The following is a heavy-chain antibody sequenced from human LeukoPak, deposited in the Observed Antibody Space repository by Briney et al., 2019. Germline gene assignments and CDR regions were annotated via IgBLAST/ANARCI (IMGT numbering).Heavy chain of an antibody. J-gene: IGHJ3*02. D-gene: IGHD3-22*01. V-gene: IGHV4-31*03. Sequence: PSETLSLTCTVSGGSISSGGYYWSWIRQHPGKGLEWIGYIYYSGSTYYNPSLKSRVTISVDTSKNQFSLKLSSVTAADTAVYYCARADLHYYDSSSRFPTVDAFDIWGQGTMVTVSS. CDR3: ARADLHYYDSSSRFPTVDAFDI. CDR2: IYYSGST. CDR1: GGSISSGGYY.